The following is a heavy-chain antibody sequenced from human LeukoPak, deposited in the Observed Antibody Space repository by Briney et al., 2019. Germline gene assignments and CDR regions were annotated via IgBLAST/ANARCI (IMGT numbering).Heavy chain of an antibody. CDR2: IKQDGSEK. CDR1: GFTFSSYA. D-gene: IGHD3-22*01. Sequence: GGSLRLSCAASGFTFSSYAMSWVRQAPGKGLEWVANIKQDGSEKFYVDSVKGRFTISRDNAKTSLYLQMNSLRAEDTAVYYCARGTYYYDSSGYYFDYWGQGTLVTVSS. V-gene: IGHV3-7*01. J-gene: IGHJ4*02. CDR3: ARGTYYYDSSGYYFDY.